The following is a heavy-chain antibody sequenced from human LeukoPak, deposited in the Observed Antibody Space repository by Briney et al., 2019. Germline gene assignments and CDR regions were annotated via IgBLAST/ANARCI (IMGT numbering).Heavy chain of an antibody. Sequence: PSETLSLTCTVSGGSISSYYWSWIRQPPGKGLEWIGYIYYSGSTNYNPSLKSRVTISVDTSKNQLSLKLSSVTAADTAVYYCARSEAYYDSSGYEPYYYYGMDVWGQGTTVTVSS. CDR3: ARSEAYYDSSGYEPYYYYGMDV. J-gene: IGHJ6*02. CDR2: IYYSGST. CDR1: GGSISSYY. D-gene: IGHD3-22*01. V-gene: IGHV4-59*01.